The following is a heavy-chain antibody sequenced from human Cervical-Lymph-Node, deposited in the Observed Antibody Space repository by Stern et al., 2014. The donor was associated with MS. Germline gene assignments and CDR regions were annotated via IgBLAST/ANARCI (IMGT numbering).Heavy chain of an antibody. Sequence: VQLLESGAEVKKPGASVKVSCKASGYTFTSHYMHWVRQAPGQGLEWMGIINPSGGSTSYAQKFQGRVTMTRDTSTSTVYMELSSLRSEDTAVYYCAREAVAGRNYYYGMDVWGQGTTVTVSS. D-gene: IGHD6-19*01. J-gene: IGHJ6*02. CDR2: INPSGGST. CDR3: AREAVAGRNYYYGMDV. V-gene: IGHV1-46*03. CDR1: GYTFTSHY.